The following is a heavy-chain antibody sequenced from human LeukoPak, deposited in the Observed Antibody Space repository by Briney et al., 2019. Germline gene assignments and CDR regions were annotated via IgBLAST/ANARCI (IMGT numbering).Heavy chain of an antibody. Sequence: ASVKVSCRASGYSLSNSGISWVRQAPGQGLEWMGWISGYNGETNYAQKLQGRVTMTTDTSTSTAYMELRSLRSDDTAVYYCARDFGKWELPSYMDVWGKGTTVTISS. CDR1: GYSLSNSG. CDR2: ISGYNGET. J-gene: IGHJ6*03. D-gene: IGHD1-26*01. CDR3: ARDFGKWELPSYMDV. V-gene: IGHV1-18*01.